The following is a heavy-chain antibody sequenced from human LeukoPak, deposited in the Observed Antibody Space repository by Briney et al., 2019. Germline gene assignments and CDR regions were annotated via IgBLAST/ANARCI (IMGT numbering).Heavy chain of an antibody. V-gene: IGHV1-46*01. CDR2: INPSGGRT. D-gene: IGHD1-20*01. Sequence: ASVKVSCKASGYTFTSYYMHWVRQAPGQGLEWMGIINPSGGRTSYAQKFQGRVTMTRDMSTSTVYMELSSLRSEDTAVYYCARDRNNWNDGHHLDYWGQGTLVTVSS. CDR1: GYTFTSYY. J-gene: IGHJ4*02. CDR3: ARDRNNWNDGHHLDY.